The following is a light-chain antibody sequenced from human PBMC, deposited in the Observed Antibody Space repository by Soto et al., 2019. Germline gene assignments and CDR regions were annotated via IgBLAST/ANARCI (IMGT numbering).Light chain of an antibody. Sequence: QSALTQPASVSGSPGQSITISCTGTSSDVGGYNYVSWYQQHPGKAPKLMIYDVSNRPSGVSNRFSGSKSGNTASLTISGLQAEDEADYYCSSYTSSSTSHVVCGGGTKLTVL. V-gene: IGLV2-14*01. J-gene: IGLJ2*01. CDR2: DVS. CDR3: SSYTSSSTSHVV. CDR1: SSDVGGYNY.